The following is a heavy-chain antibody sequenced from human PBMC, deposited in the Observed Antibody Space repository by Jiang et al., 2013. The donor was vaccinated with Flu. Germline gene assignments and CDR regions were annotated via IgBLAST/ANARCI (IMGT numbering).Heavy chain of an antibody. CDR2: ISYDGSNK. Sequence: QLLESGGGVVQPGRSLRLSCAASGFTFSSYAMHWVRQAPGKGLEWVAVISYDGSNKYYADSVKGRFTISRDNSKNTLYLQMNSLRAEDTAVYYCARTQQQLVSVDYWGQGTLVTVSS. CDR3: ARTQQQLVSVDY. D-gene: IGHD6-13*01. J-gene: IGHJ4*02. CDR1: GFTFSSYA. V-gene: IGHV3-30*01.